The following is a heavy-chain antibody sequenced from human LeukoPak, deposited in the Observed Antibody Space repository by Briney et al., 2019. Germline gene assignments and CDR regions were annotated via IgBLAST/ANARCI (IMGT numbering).Heavy chain of an antibody. CDR2: IYTGGGT. D-gene: IGHD3-3*01. CDR1: ESIVSGNY. CDR3: AHYDFWSGHALDI. Sequence: GGSLRLSCAASESIVSGNYMTWVRQAPGKGLEWHSVIYTGGGTYYADSVKGRFTISRDTSKTTVYLQMNSLRGDDTAIYYCAHYDFWSGHALDIWGQGTMVTVSS. J-gene: IGHJ3*02. V-gene: IGHV3-66*01.